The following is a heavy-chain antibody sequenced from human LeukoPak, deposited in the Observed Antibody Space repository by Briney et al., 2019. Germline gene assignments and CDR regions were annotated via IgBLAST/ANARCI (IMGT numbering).Heavy chain of an antibody. V-gene: IGHV4-34*01. CDR2: INHSGST. CDR3: ARGFYSSSWYHWFDP. J-gene: IGHJ5*02. D-gene: IGHD6-13*01. CDR1: GGSFSGYY. Sequence: KSSETLSLTCAVYGGSFSGYYWSWIRQPPGKGLEWIGEINHSGSTNYNPSLKSRVTISVDTSKNQFSLKLSSVTAADTAVYYCARGFYSSSWYHWFDPWGQGTLVTVSS.